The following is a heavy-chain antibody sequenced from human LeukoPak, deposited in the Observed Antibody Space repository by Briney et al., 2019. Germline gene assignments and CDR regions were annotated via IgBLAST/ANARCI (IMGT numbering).Heavy chain of an antibody. Sequence: GGSLRLSCAASGFTFSSYAMHWVRQAPGKGLEWVAVISYDGSNKYYADSVKGQSTISRDNSKNTLYLQMNSLRAEDTAVYYCARDGIAAAGSGYYYYYMDVWGKGTTVTVSS. CDR2: ISYDGSNK. V-gene: IGHV3-30*01. J-gene: IGHJ6*03. D-gene: IGHD6-13*01. CDR1: GFTFSSYA. CDR3: ARDGIAAAGSGYYYYYMDV.